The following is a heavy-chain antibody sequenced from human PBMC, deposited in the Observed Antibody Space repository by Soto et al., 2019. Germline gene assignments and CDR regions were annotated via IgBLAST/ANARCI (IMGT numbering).Heavy chain of an antibody. Sequence: GGSLRLSCAASGFTFSSYSMNWVRQAPGKGLEWVSYISSSSSTIYYADSVKGRFTISRDNAKSSLYLQMNSLRDEDTAVYYCARDITMMPRAFTRHDGFDIWGQGTMVTVSS. CDR2: ISSSSSTI. CDR3: ARDITMMPRAFTRHDGFDI. CDR1: GFTFSSYS. V-gene: IGHV3-48*02. D-gene: IGHD3-22*01. J-gene: IGHJ3*02.